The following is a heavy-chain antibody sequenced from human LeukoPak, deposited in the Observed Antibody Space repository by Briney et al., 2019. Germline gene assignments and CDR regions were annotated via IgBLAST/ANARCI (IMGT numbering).Heavy chain of an antibody. D-gene: IGHD4-23*01. Sequence: KPSEPLSLTCTVSGGSISSSSYYWGWIRQPPGKGLEWIGSIYYSGSTYYNPSLKSRVTISVDTSKNQFSLKLSSVTAADTAVYYCARLAGGNSWIAFDYWGQGTLVTVSS. J-gene: IGHJ4*02. V-gene: IGHV4-39*01. CDR1: GGSISSSSYY. CDR2: IYYSGST. CDR3: ARLAGGNSWIAFDY.